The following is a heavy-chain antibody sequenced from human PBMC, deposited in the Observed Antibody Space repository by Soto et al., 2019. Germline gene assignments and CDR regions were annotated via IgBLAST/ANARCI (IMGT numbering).Heavy chain of an antibody. D-gene: IGHD1-1*01. Sequence: PGGSLRLSCAASGFTFSSYAMSWVRQAPGKGLEWVSAISGSGGSTYYADSVKGRFTISRDNSKNTLYLQMNSLRAEDTAVYYCAKDRNWKVRYYYYYMDVWGKGTTVTVSS. CDR1: GFTFSSYA. J-gene: IGHJ6*03. V-gene: IGHV3-23*01. CDR2: ISGSGGST. CDR3: AKDRNWKVRYYYYYMDV.